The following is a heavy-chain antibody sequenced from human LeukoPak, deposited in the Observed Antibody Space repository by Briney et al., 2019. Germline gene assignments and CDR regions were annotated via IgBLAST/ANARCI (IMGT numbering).Heavy chain of an antibody. D-gene: IGHD2-2*01. CDR2: INHSGST. V-gene: IGHV4-34*01. J-gene: IGHJ6*03. Sequence: PSETLSLTCAVYGGSFSGYYWSWIRQPPGKGLEWIGEINHSGSTNYNPSLKSRVTIAVETSKNQFSLKLSSVTAADTAVYYCASGAEVVPAATPNYYYMDVWGKGTTVTVSS. CDR1: GGSFSGYY. CDR3: ASGAEVVPAATPNYYYMDV.